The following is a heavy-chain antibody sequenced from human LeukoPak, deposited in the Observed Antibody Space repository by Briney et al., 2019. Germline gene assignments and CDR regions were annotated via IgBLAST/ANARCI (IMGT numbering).Heavy chain of an antibody. D-gene: IGHD2-15*01. CDR3: ARSPVGSVMDA. Sequence: GGSLRLSCAASGFTFSDHHMDWVRPAPGKGLEWVGRTRNKINSHTTEYAASVKGRFTVSRDDSKNSFYLQMNSLRTEDTAVYYCARSPVGSVMDAWGKGSSVTVSS. V-gene: IGHV3-72*01. J-gene: IGHJ6*04. CDR2: TRNKINSHTT. CDR1: GFTFSDHH.